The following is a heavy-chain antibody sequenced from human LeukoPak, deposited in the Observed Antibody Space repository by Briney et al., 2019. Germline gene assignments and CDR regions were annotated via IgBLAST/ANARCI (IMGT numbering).Heavy chain of an antibody. CDR2: ISAYNGNT. J-gene: IGHJ3*02. V-gene: IGHV1-18*01. CDR1: GYTFTSYG. CDR3: ARERYMVGGVIGDVFDI. D-gene: IGHD3-10*01. Sequence: GASVKVSCKASGYTFTSYGISWVRQAPGQGLEWMGWISAYNGNTNYAQKLQGRVTMTTDTSTSTAYMELRSLRSDDTAVYYCARERYMVGGVIGDVFDIWGKGTMVTVSS.